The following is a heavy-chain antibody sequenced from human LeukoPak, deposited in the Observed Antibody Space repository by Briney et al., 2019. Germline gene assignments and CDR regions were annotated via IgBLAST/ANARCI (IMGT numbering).Heavy chain of an antibody. J-gene: IGHJ4*02. CDR3: ARYVFSYSSSPFETK. Sequence: SQTLSLTCAVSGGSISSGGYYWAWIRQHPGKGLEWIGDMSYSGSTYYNPSLKSRVTISVDTSKNQVSLNLTSVTAADTAVYYCARYVFSYSSSPFETKWGQGTLSPSPQ. CDR1: GGSISSGGYY. V-gene: IGHV4-31*11. CDR2: MSYSGST. D-gene: IGHD6-6*01.